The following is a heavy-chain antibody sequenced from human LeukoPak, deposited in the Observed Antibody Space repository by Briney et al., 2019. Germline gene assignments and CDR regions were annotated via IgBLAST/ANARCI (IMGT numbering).Heavy chain of an antibody. CDR2: IKQDGSEK. V-gene: IGHV3-7*05. Sequence: GGSLRLSCVASGFTFSSYWMSWVRQAPGQGLEWVANIKQDGSEKYYVDSVKGRFTISRDNAKNSLYLQMNSLRAEDTAVYYCARDYPPPPVAGPYYFDYWGQGTLVTVSS. D-gene: IGHD6-19*01. J-gene: IGHJ4*02. CDR3: ARDYPPPPVAGPYYFDY. CDR1: GFTFSSYW.